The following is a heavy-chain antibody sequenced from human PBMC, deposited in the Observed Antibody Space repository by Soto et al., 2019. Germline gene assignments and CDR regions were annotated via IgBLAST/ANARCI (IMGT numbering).Heavy chain of an antibody. D-gene: IGHD4-17*01. CDR1: GITFSRCL. J-gene: IGHJ2*01. CDR3: ARDPLSDGDYAQTYWYFDL. V-gene: IGHV3-7*01. CDR2: ISQDGTDT. Sequence: AGGSLRRSCGASGITFSRCLMSWVRHAPGKGLEWVASISQDGTDTAYVGSVKGRFSTSRDNPKNSLYLQMNSLRDGDTAVYYCARDPLSDGDYAQTYWYFDLWGRGTRVTVSS.